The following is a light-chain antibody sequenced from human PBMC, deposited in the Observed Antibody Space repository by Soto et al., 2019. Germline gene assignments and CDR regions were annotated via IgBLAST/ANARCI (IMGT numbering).Light chain of an antibody. CDR2: KAS. Sequence: DIQMTQSPSTLSASVGDRVTITCRASQSISSWLAWYQLKPEKAPKLLLYKASTLETVVPSRFSVSGSGTEFTLTISSLQPDDFATYFCQQYNSYPRTFGHGTKVEIK. CDR3: QQYNSYPRT. J-gene: IGKJ1*01. V-gene: IGKV1-5*03. CDR1: QSISSW.